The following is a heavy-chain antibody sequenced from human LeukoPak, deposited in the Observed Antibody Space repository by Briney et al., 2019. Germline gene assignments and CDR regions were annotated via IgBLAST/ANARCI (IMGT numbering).Heavy chain of an antibody. CDR2: IKQDGSEK. V-gene: IGHV3-7*01. D-gene: IGHD6-6*01. Sequence: GRSLRLSCAASGFTFDDYAMHWVRQAPGKGLEWVANIKQDGSEKYYVDSVKGRFTISRDNAKNSLYLQMNSLRAEDTAVYYCARELSSSGLYYYYYYMDVWGKGTTVTVSS. CDR1: GFTFDDYA. CDR3: ARELSSSGLYYYYYYMDV. J-gene: IGHJ6*03.